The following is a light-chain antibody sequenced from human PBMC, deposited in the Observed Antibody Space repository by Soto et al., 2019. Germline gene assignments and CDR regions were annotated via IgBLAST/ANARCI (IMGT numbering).Light chain of an antibody. V-gene: IGLV4-69*02. CDR3: QSCGTGNRV. CDR1: RGYNNYA. CDR2: VNSDGSH. Sequence: QPVLTQPPSASASLGASVNLTFILSRGYNNYAIAWHQQQPGRGPRYLMKVNSDGSHNKGDGIPDSFSGSSSGAERHLTISGLQSEDEAVYFCQSCGTGNRVFGGGTEVTVL. J-gene: IGLJ3*02.